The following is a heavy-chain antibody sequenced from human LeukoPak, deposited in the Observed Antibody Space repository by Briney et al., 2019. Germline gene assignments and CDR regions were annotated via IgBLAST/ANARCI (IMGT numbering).Heavy chain of an antibody. CDR3: ARVPDYGDYPSSDY. D-gene: IGHD4-17*01. V-gene: IGHV3-21*01. CDR2: ISGSSSYI. CDR1: GFTFSSYS. J-gene: IGHJ4*02. Sequence: GGSLRLSCAASGFTFSSYSMNWVRQAPGKGLEWVSSISGSSSYIYYADSVKGRFTISRDNAKNSLYLQMNSLRAEDTAVYYCARVPDYGDYPSSDYWGQGTLVTVSS.